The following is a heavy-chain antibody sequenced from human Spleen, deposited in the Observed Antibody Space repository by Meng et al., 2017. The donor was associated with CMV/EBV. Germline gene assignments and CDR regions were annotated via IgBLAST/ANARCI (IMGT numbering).Heavy chain of an antibody. CDR3: ARDSAAAGTQWYYYYGMDV. Sequence: GGSLRLSCAASGFTFSSYWMSWVRQAPGKGLEWVANIKQDGSEKYYVDSVKGRFTISRDNAKNSLYLQMNSLRAEDTAVYYCARDSAAAGTQWYYYYGMDVWGQGTTVTVSS. CDR1: GFTFSSYW. D-gene: IGHD6-13*01. J-gene: IGHJ6*02. CDR2: IKQDGSEK. V-gene: IGHV3-7*01.